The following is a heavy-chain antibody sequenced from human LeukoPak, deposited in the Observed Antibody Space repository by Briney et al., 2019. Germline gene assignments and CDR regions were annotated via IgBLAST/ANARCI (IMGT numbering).Heavy chain of an antibody. CDR2: ISYDGSNK. CDR3: ARILDSAWGELGY. D-gene: IGHD6-19*01. V-gene: IGHV3-30*03. CDR1: GFTFGSYG. Sequence: GGSLRLSCAAPGFTFGSYGMHWVRQAPGKGLEWGAVISYDGSNKYYADSVKGRFTISRHNSKNTLYLQMNSLRADDTAVYYCARILDSAWGELGYWGQGTLVTVSS. J-gene: IGHJ4*02.